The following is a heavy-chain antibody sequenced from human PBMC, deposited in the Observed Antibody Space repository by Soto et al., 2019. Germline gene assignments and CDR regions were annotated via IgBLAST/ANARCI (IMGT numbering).Heavy chain of an antibody. V-gene: IGHV3-43*01. Sequence: GGSLRLSCAASGFTFDDYTMHCVRQAPGKGLEWVSLISWDGGSTYYADSVKGRFTISRDNSKNSLYLQMNSLRTEDTALYYCAKVTGFGDNYGMDVWGQGTTVTVSS. CDR1: GFTFDDYT. D-gene: IGHD3-10*01. CDR3: AKVTGFGDNYGMDV. CDR2: ISWDGGST. J-gene: IGHJ6*02.